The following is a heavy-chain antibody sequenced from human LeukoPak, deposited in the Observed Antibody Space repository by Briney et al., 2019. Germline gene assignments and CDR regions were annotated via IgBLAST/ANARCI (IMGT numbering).Heavy chain of an antibody. CDR3: ARWAAEYSSSSFAFDI. V-gene: IGHV4-4*09. CDR2: IYTSWST. J-gene: IGHJ3*02. CDR1: GGSISSYY. Sequence: SETPSLTCTVSGGSISSYYWSWIRQPPGKGLEWIGYIYTSWSTNYNPSLKSRVTPSVDTSKNQFSLKLSSVSAADTAVYYCARWAAEYSSSSFAFDIWGQGTMVTVSS. D-gene: IGHD6-6*01.